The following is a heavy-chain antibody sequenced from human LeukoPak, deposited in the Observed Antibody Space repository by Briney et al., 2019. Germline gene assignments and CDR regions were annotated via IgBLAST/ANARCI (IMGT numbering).Heavy chain of an antibody. CDR2: INTYSGNT. Sequence: APVKVSCKASGYTFTNYGITWMRQAPGQGLEWMGWINTYSGNTNYAQTLQGRVTITTDTSTSTAYTELRSLRSDDTAVFYCARDLVDGVGAPGAYWGQGALVTVSS. J-gene: IGHJ4*02. V-gene: IGHV1-18*01. D-gene: IGHD1-26*01. CDR3: ARDLVDGVGAPGAY. CDR1: GYTFTNYG.